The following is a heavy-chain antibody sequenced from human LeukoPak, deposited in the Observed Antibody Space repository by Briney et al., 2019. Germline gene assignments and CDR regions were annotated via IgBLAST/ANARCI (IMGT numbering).Heavy chain of an antibody. V-gene: IGHV4-59*12. D-gene: IGHD3-10*01. J-gene: IGHJ6*03. Sequence: PSETLSLTCTVSGGSISSYYRSWIRQPPGKGLEWIGYIYYSGSTNYNPSLKSRVTMSVDTSKNQFSLELSSVTAADTAVYYCARETFSMVRGVIPNYYYYYYMDVWGKGTTVTISS. CDR1: GGSISSYY. CDR2: IYYSGST. CDR3: ARETFSMVRGVIPNYYYYYYMDV.